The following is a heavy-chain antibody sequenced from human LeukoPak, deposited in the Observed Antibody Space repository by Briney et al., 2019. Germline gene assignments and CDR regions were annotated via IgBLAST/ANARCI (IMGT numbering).Heavy chain of an antibody. CDR1: GFTVSTSY. CDR2: IYRGGET. D-gene: IGHD6-13*01. CDR3: ARALPGQLQFDY. J-gene: IGHJ4*02. V-gene: IGHV3-53*01. Sequence: PGGSLRLSCAASGFTVSTSYMSWARQAPGKGLEWASIIYRGGETYYADSVKGRFTISRDNSKNTLHLQMSSLRAEDTAVYYCARALPGQLQFDYWGQGTLVTVSS.